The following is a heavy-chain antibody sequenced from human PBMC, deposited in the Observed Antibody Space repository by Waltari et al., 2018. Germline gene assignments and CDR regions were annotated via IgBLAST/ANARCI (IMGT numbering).Heavy chain of an antibody. D-gene: IGHD6-6*01. J-gene: IGHJ6*02. Sequence: QVQLQQWGAGLLKPSETLSLTCAVHGGSFRGYYWSWIRQATGMGLGWSGEINHSERINYNPSLKSRVTISVDTSNNQFSLELSSVTAADTAVYYCARGMISSSSSVLYYYYYGMDVWGQGTTVTVSS. V-gene: IGHV4-34*01. CDR2: INHSERI. CDR1: GGSFRGYY. CDR3: ARGMISSSSSVLYYYYYGMDV.